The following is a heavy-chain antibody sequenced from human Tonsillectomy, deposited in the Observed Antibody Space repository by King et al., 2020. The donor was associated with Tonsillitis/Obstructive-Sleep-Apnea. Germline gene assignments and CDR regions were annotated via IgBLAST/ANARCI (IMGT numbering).Heavy chain of an antibody. J-gene: IGHJ4*02. Sequence: VQLQQWGAGLLKPSETLSLTCAVYGGSLSGYYWSWIRQPPGKGLEWIGEINHRGSTNYNPSLKSRVTISVDTSKNQFSLKLRSVTAADTAVYNCARGLKEGTPDIVVVPAARNFDYWGQGTLVTVSS. V-gene: IGHV4-34*01. D-gene: IGHD2-2*01. CDR1: GGSLSGYY. CDR2: INHRGST. CDR3: ARGLKEGTPDIVVVPAARNFDY.